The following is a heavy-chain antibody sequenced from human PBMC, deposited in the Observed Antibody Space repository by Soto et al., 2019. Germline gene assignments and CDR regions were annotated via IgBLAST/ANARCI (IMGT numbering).Heavy chain of an antibody. CDR1: GFTFTSYA. D-gene: IGHD3-3*01. J-gene: IGHJ4*02. CDR2: NSGSGGDT. CDR3: AKHDFWTLYNTGLDS. V-gene: IGHV3-23*01. Sequence: GGSLRLSCSASGFTFTSYAMSWVRQAPGKGLEWVSGNSGSGGDTKSADSVKGRFTISRDNFKNMLYLQMNSLRAEDTAVYYCAKHDFWTLYNTGLDSWGQGTLVTVSS.